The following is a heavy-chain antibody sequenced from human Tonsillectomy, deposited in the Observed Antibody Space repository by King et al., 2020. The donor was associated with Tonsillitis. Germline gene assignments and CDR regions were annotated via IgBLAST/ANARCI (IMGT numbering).Heavy chain of an antibody. CDR1: GGTFSSHA. J-gene: IGHJ4*02. Sequence: QLVQSGAEVKKPGSSVKVSCKVSGGTFSSHAITWVRQAPGQGLEWMGRSIPIIGIGNYAQKVQGRVTITAEKSTSTAYMELSSLRSDDTAVYYCARGLYDSSGVILGFWGQGTLVTVSS. CDR2: SIPIIGIG. V-gene: IGHV1-69*09. CDR3: ARGLYDSSGVILGF. D-gene: IGHD3-22*01.